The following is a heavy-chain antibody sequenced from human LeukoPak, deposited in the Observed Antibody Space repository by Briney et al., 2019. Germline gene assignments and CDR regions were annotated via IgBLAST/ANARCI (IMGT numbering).Heavy chain of an antibody. Sequence: PSETLSLTCTVSGGSISSYYWSWIRQPPGKGLEWIGYIYYSGSTNYNPSLKSRVTISVDTSKNQFSLKLSSVTAADTAVYYCARDDYGDYGVAFDIWGQGTMVTVSS. D-gene: IGHD4-17*01. CDR2: IYYSGST. J-gene: IGHJ3*02. CDR3: ARDDYGDYGVAFDI. CDR1: GGSISSYY. V-gene: IGHV4-59*12.